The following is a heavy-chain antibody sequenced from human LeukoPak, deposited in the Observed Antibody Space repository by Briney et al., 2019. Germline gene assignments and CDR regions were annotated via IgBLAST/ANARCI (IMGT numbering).Heavy chain of an antibody. CDR1: GGTFSSYA. J-gene: IGHJ3*02. CDR2: IIPIFGTA. D-gene: IGHD4-11*01. Sequence: SVKVSCKASGGTFSSYAISWVRQAPGQGLEWMGGIIPIFGTANYAQKFQGRVTITADKSTSTAYMELSSLRSEDTAVYYCAIRSDDYSDYGVFAFDIWGQGTMVTVSS. V-gene: IGHV1-69*06. CDR3: AIRSDDYSDYGVFAFDI.